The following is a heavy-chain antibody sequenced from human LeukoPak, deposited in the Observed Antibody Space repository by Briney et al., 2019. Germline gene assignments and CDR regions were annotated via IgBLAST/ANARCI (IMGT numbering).Heavy chain of an antibody. CDR2: IYYSGST. J-gene: IGHJ5*02. D-gene: IGHD2-15*01. CDR1: GGSISSYY. V-gene: IGHV4-59*08. CDR3: ARGPVEELLHNWFDP. Sequence: PSETLSLTCTVSGGSISSYYWSWIRQPPGKGLEWIGYIYYSGSTYYSPSLKSRVTISVDTSKNQFSLKLSSVTAADTAVYYCARGPVEELLHNWFDPWGQGTLVTVSS.